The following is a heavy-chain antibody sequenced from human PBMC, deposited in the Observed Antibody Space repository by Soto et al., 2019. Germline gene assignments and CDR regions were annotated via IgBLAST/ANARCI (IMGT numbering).Heavy chain of an antibody. J-gene: IGHJ4*02. CDR1: GFTFDEYG. CDR3: ARDRQQWLVQGFDY. D-gene: IGHD6-19*01. CDR2: IDWSGGST. V-gene: IGHV3-20*04. Sequence: DVQLVESGGGVVRPGGSLRLSCTVSGFTFDEYGMSWVRQAPGKGLEWVSGIDWSGGSTGYVDSVKGRFTISRDNAKRSLYLQMNSLRVEDTAFYYCARDRQQWLVQGFDYWGQGTLVTFSS.